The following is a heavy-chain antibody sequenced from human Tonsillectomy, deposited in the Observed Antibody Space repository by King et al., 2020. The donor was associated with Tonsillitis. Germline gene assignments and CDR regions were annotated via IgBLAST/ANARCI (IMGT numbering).Heavy chain of an antibody. D-gene: IGHD4-17*01. J-gene: IGHJ5*02. V-gene: IGHV3-30*04. CDR3: ARDFDYGDYVGWFDP. Sequence: VQLVESGGGVVQPGRSLRLSCAASGFTFSSYAMHWVRQAPGKGLEWVAVISYDRSDKYYADSVKGRFTISRDNSKNTLYLQMNSLRAEDTAVYYCARDFDYGDYVGWFDPWGQGTLVTVSS. CDR2: ISYDRSDK. CDR1: GFTFSSYA.